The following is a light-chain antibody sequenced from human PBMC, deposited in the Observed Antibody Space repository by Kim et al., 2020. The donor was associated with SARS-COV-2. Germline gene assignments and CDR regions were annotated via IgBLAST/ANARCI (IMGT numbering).Light chain of an antibody. CDR1: SSNIGAGYA. J-gene: IGLJ1*01. Sequence: RVTISWPGISSNIGAGYAVQWYQQLPGTAPKLQIYGNTNRTSGLPNRYAGSKSGTLAPLAITVFKPEDGDDYYGQSYDNSLSGYVFGTGTKVT. CDR2: GNT. CDR3: QSYDNSLSGYV. V-gene: IGLV1-40*01.